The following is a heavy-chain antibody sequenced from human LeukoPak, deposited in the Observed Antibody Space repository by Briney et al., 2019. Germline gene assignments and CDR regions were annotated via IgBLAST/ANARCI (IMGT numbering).Heavy chain of an antibody. CDR3: ARVAVHSTGWYPSTSDY. CDR1: GLTFSGYE. Sequence: PGGSLRLSCAASGLTFSGYEMNWVRQAPGKGLEWVSYISNSGNIIYYADSVKGRFTISRDNAKNSLYLQMNSLRAEDTAIYYCARVAVHSTGWYPSTSDYWGQGTLVTVSS. CDR2: ISNSGNII. J-gene: IGHJ4*02. V-gene: IGHV3-48*03. D-gene: IGHD6-19*01.